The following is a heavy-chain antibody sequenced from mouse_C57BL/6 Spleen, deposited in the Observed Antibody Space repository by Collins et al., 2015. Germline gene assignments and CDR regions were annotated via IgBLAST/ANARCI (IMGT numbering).Heavy chain of an antibody. Sequence: QVQLQQSGAELMKPGASVKISCKATGYTFSSYWIEWVKQRPGHGLEWIGEILPGSGSTNYNEKFKGKATFTADTSSNTAYMQLSSLTSEDSAVYYCASGYGSSYGAMDYWGQGTSVTVSS. CDR2: ILPGSGST. CDR3: ASGYGSSYGAMDY. CDR1: GYTFSSYW. J-gene: IGHJ4*01. V-gene: IGHV1-9*01. D-gene: IGHD1-1*01.